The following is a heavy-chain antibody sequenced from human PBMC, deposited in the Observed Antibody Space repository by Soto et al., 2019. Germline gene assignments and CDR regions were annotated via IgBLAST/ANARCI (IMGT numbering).Heavy chain of an antibody. J-gene: IGHJ6*02. CDR2: ISSSSSYI. CDR1: GFTFSSYS. CDR3: ASDTGVVPTGIGLPIYYYYYGMDV. Sequence: GGSLTLTCAASGFTFSSYSMNCVRQPPRGGLEWVSSISSSSSYIYYAPSLKSRFTISRDNAKNSLYLHMNSLRAEDTAVYYCASDTGVVPTGIGLPIYYYYYGMDVWGQGTTVTVSS. V-gene: IGHV3-21*01. D-gene: IGHD2-2*02.